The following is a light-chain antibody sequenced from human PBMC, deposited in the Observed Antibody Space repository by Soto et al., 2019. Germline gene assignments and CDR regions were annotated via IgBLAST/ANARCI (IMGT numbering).Light chain of an antibody. Sequence: QSALTQPASVSGSLGQSITISCTGTSSDVGGYNYVSWYQQHPGKVPKLMIYEVNNRPSGVSIRFSGSKSANTASLTISGLQADDEADYYCSSFTSSSTQVFGGGAKLTVL. CDR1: SSDVGGYNY. V-gene: IGLV2-14*01. CDR2: EVN. CDR3: SSFTSSSTQV. J-gene: IGLJ3*02.